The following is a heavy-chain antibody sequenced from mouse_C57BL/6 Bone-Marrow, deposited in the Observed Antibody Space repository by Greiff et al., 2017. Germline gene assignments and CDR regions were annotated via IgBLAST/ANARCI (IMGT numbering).Heavy chain of an antibody. CDR1: GFSLTSYG. CDR2: IWSGGST. V-gene: IGHV2-2*01. CDR3: ARRDCYGSRGAWFAY. Sequence: VQRVESGPGLVQPSQSLSITCTVSGFSLTSYGVHWVRQSPGKGLEWLGVIWSGGSTDYNAAFISRLSISKDNSKCQVFFKMNSLQADDTAIYYCARRDCYGSRGAWFAYWGQGTLVTVSA. J-gene: IGHJ3*01. D-gene: IGHD1-1*01.